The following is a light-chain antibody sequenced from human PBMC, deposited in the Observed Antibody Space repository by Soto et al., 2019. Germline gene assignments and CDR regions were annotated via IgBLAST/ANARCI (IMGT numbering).Light chain of an antibody. CDR3: QQYGISLT. V-gene: IGKV3-20*01. CDR1: QTVTSNH. Sequence: VLTQSPGTLSLSPGERATLSCRASQTVTSNHLAWYQQKLGQAPRLLISGASTRATGIPDRFSGSGSGTDFTLTISRLETEDFVVYYCQQYGISLTFGGGTELEI. CDR2: GAS. J-gene: IGKJ4*01.